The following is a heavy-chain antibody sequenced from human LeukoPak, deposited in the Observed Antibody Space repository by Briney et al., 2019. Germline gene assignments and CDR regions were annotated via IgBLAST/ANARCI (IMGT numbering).Heavy chain of an antibody. CDR1: GFTFSSYA. V-gene: IGHV3-30*04. CDR2: ISYDGSNK. Sequence: GGSLRLSCAASGFTFSSYAMHWVRQAPGKGLEWVAVISYDGSNKYYADSVKGRFTISRDNSKNTLYLQMNSLRAEDTAVYYCARDKEGYYYGPGGGSHFDYWGQGTLVTVSS. J-gene: IGHJ4*02. CDR3: ARDKEGYYYGPGGGSHFDY. D-gene: IGHD3-10*01.